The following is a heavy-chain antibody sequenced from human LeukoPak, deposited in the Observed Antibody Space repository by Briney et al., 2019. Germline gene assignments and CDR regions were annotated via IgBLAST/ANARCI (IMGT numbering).Heavy chain of an antibody. J-gene: IGHJ5*02. D-gene: IGHD6-13*01. Sequence: SETLSLTCGVYGGSLSGYYWSWIRQPPGKGLEWIGDISYSGDTNYNPPLKSRVTISVATSKNQFSLKLSSVTAADKAVYYCARVREQQASPPYNWFDPWGQGTLVTVSS. CDR2: ISYSGDT. V-gene: IGHV4-34*01. CDR1: GGSLSGYY. CDR3: ARVREQQASPPYNWFDP.